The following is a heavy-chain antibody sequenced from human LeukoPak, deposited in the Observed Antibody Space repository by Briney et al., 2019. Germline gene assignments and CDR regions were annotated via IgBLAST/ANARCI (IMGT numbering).Heavy chain of an antibody. J-gene: IGHJ3*01. D-gene: IGHD3-22*01. CDR3: ARPNITSHYDSRGHDGFDV. CDR2: IYPDDSDT. CDR1: GYRFPTYW. Sequence: GESLKISGKGSGYRFPTYWIAWVRQMPGKGLEWMGNIYPDDSDTRYNPSFQGEVTNSAEKSVSTAYLKWSSLKASDTAMYYCARPNITSHYDSRGHDGFDVWGQGKMVTVSS. V-gene: IGHV5-51*01.